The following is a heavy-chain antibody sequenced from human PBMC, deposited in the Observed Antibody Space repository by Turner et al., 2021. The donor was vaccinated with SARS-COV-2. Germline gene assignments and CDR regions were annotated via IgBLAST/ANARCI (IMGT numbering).Heavy chain of an antibody. V-gene: IGHV4-31*03. CDR3: ARRMSVNEPPFDS. CDR1: GGSIRSAVYY. J-gene: IGHJ4*02. D-gene: IGHD1-1*01. CDR2: IYYSGTT. Sequence: QVQLQESGPGLVKPSQTLSLSCTVSGGSIRSAVYYWRWVRQRPGKGLEWIGNIYYSGTTAYSPSLKSRVSFSVDTSKNQFSLRLSSVSAADAAVYYCARRMSVNEPPFDSWGQGTLVTVSS.